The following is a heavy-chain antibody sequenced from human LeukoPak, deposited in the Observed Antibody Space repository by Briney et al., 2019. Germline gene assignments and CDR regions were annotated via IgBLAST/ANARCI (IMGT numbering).Heavy chain of an antibody. D-gene: IGHD6-19*01. V-gene: IGHV3-9*03. CDR2: ISWNSDSI. CDR3: AKGGGSTLIAVAGRSFDY. J-gene: IGHJ4*02. Sequence: PGRSLRLSCAASGFTFDDYAMHWVRQAPGKGLEWVSGISWNSDSIGYADSVKGRFTISRDNAKDSLYLQMNSLRAEDMALYYCAKGGGSTLIAVAGRSFDYWGQGTLVTVSS. CDR1: GFTFDDYA.